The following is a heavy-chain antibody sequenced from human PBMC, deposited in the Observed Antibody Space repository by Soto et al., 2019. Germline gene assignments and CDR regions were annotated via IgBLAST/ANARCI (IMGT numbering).Heavy chain of an antibody. CDR2: ISRAGSSK. Sequence: PGGSLRLSCVASGFTFNTQWMDWVRQTPGQGLEFVTKISRAGSSKYYVDSVKGRFIISRDNSKNSLYLQMNTLTAEDTAVYYCARGFRSHPDYWGQGTLVTVSS. CDR3: ARGFRSHPDY. CDR1: GFTFNTQW. V-gene: IGHV3-7*01. J-gene: IGHJ4*02.